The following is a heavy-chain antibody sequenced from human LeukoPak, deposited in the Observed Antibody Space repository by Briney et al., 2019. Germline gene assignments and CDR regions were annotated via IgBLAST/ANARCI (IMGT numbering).Heavy chain of an antibody. Sequence: SETLSLTCTVSGGSLCGYSWSWMRQSVGKGLEWVGRVYTSGNTNYNPSFKSRVTMSIDTSKKQFSLKLSSVTAADTAVYYCARDNPAGPWGQGTLVTVSS. D-gene: IGHD1-14*01. CDR1: GGSLCGYS. CDR2: VYTSGNT. V-gene: IGHV4-4*07. CDR3: ARDNPAGP. J-gene: IGHJ5*02.